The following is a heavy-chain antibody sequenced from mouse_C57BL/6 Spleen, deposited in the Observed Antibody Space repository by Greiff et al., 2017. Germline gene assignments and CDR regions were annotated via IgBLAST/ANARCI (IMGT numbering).Heavy chain of an antibody. J-gene: IGHJ1*03. CDR3: AILTGTSYWYFDV. Sequence: VKLQQPGAELVRPGSSVKLSCKASGYTFTSYWMHWVKQRPIQGLEWIGNIDPSDSETHYNQKFKDKATLTVDKSSSTAYMQLSSLTSEDSAVYYCAILTGTSYWYFDVWGTGTTVTVSS. V-gene: IGHV1-52*01. D-gene: IGHD4-1*01. CDR2: IDPSDSET. CDR1: GYTFTSYW.